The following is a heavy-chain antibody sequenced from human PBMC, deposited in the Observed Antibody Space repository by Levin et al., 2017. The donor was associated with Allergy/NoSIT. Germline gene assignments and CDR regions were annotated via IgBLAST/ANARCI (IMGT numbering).Heavy chain of an antibody. Sequence: QTGGSLRLSCAASGFTFSSYAMSWVRQAPGKGLEWVSGISGSGDSTNYADSVKGRFTISRDNSKNTLDLQMNGLRAEDTAVYYCAKVFGVVKGQFDYWGQGTLVTVSS. CDR1: GFTFSSYA. V-gene: IGHV3-23*01. CDR3: AKVFGVVKGQFDY. CDR2: ISGSGDST. J-gene: IGHJ4*02. D-gene: IGHD3-3*01.